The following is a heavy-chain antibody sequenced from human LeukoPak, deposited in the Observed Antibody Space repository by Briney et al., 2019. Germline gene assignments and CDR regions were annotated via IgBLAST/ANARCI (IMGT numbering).Heavy chain of an antibody. CDR3: TRAPHPRCSSSGCYLDY. CDR1: GFTFGDYA. CDR2: IQAKAYGGAT. D-gene: IGHD2-2*01. Sequence: LTGRSLRPSCSTSGFTFGDYAMSWVRQAPGKGLEWVGFIQAKAYGGATRYAASVNGRFSISRDDSQSIANLQMNDLKTEDTAVYYCTRAPHPRCSSSGCYLDYWGQGTLVTVSS. J-gene: IGHJ4*02. V-gene: IGHV3-49*04.